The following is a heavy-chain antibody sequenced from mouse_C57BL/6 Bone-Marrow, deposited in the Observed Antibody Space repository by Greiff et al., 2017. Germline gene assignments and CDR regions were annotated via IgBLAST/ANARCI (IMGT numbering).Heavy chain of an antibody. CDR1: GFSLTSYC. J-gene: IGHJ4*01. CDR3: ARHGDYGGAMDY. CDR2: IWSDGST. D-gene: IGHD2-13*01. Sequence: VHLVESGPGLVAPSQSLSITCTVSGFSLTSYCVHWVRQPPGKGLEWLVVIWSDGSTTYNSALKSRLSISKDNSKSQVFLKMNSLQTDDTAMYYCARHGDYGGAMDYWGQGTSVTVSS. V-gene: IGHV2-6-1*01.